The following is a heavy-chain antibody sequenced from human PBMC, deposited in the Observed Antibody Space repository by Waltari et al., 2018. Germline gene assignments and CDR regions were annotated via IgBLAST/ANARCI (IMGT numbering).Heavy chain of an antibody. CDR2: INEDESEK. Sequence: EVQLVESGGGLVQPGGSLRLSCVASGFTFSRHWMSWLRQAPGKGLGWVANINEDESEKFYADSGKGRFTISRDNAKNSLYLQMNSLRVEDTAYYYCARDMGIYTNYAAYWGQGTLVTVSS. CDR1: GFTFSRHW. J-gene: IGHJ4*02. D-gene: IGHD4-4*01. V-gene: IGHV3-7*01. CDR3: ARDMGIYTNYAAY.